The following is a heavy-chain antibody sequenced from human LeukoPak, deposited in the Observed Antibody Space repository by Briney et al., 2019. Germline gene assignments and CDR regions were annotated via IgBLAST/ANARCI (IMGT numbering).Heavy chain of an antibody. CDR3: AKGIAAAGGH. CDR2: ISGSGGST. CDR1: GFTVSRYA. D-gene: IGHD6-13*01. V-gene: IGHV3-23*01. Sequence: GGSLRLSCAASGFTVSRYAMSWVRHAPGKGLEWVSAISGSGGSTNYADSVKGRFTISRDNSKNTLYLQMNSLRAEDTAVYYCAKGIAAAGGHWGQGTMVTVSS. J-gene: IGHJ3*01.